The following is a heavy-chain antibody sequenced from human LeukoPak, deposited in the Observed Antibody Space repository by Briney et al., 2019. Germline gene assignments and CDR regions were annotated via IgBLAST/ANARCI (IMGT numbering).Heavy chain of an antibody. CDR3: AKERDDSSGYYKPAPFDY. J-gene: IGHJ4*02. CDR2: ISSSSSYI. CDR1: GFTFSSYS. V-gene: IGHV3-21*01. Sequence: PGGSLRLSCAASGFTFSSYSMNWVRQAPGKGLEWVSSISSSSSYIYYADSVKGRFTISRDNAKNSLYLQMNSLRAEDTAVYYCAKERDDSSGYYKPAPFDYWGQGTLVTVSS. D-gene: IGHD3-22*01.